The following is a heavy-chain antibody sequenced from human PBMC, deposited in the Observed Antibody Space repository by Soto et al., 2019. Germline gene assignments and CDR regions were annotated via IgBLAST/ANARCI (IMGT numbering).Heavy chain of an antibody. CDR2: ISSSGGST. D-gene: IGHD2-8*01. J-gene: IGHJ6*02. CDR3: AKMVMDV. V-gene: IGHV3-23*01. CDR1: GFIFSNYG. Sequence: GGSLRLSCRISGFIFSNYGMTWVRQAPGKGLEWVSGISSSGGSTYYADSVKGRFAISRDNSKNTLYLQINSLRVEDTAVYYCAKMVMDVWGQGTTVTVSS.